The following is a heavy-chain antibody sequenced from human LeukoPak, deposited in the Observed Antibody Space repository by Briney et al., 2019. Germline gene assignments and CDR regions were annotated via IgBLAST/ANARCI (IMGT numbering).Heavy chain of an antibody. Sequence: SETLSLTCAVSGGSISSSNWWSWVRQPPGKGLEWIGKIYHSGSTNYNPSLKSRVTISVDTSKNQFSLKLSSVTAADTAVYYCARGLYYDILTGYPGAFDIWGQGTMVTVSS. CDR3: ARGLYYDILTGYPGAFDI. V-gene: IGHV4-4*02. D-gene: IGHD3-9*01. J-gene: IGHJ3*02. CDR1: GGSISSSNW. CDR2: IYHSGST.